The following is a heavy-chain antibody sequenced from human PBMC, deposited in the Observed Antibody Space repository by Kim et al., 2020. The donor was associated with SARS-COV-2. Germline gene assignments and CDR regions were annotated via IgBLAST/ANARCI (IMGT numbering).Heavy chain of an antibody. D-gene: IGHD6-19*01. Sequence: GGSLRLSCAASGFTFSSYSMNWVRQAPGKGLEWVSSISSSSSYIYYADSVKGRFTISRDNPKNSLYLQMNSLRAEDTAVYYCAREGGGSSGWSWFDPWGQGTLVTVSS. CDR2: ISSSSSYI. J-gene: IGHJ5*02. V-gene: IGHV3-21*01. CDR3: AREGGGSSGWSWFDP. CDR1: GFTFSSYS.